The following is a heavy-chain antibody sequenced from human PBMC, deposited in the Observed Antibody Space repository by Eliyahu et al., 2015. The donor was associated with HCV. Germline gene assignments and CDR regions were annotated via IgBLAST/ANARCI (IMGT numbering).Heavy chain of an antibody. J-gene: IGHJ4*02. V-gene: IGHV3-15*01. CDR2: IKTKADGETT. Sequence: EVQLVESGGGLVKPGGSLRLXCVASGFXFSNAWLWWVRQAPGKGLEWVGRIKTKADGETTDYAAPVKGRFTISRDDSKDTLDLLMNSLKAEDTAVYYCVRSFGIVNYFDYWGQGTLVTVSS. D-gene: IGHD3-3*01. CDR3: VRSFGIVNYFDY. CDR1: GFXFSNAW.